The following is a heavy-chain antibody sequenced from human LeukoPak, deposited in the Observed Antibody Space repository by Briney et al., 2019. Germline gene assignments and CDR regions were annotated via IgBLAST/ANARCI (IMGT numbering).Heavy chain of an antibody. J-gene: IGHJ4*02. CDR3: AKTSVGGGRIIGSGYFDN. CDR2: ISGSGTVT. Sequence: PGGTLRLSCAASGFTVSSNYMSWVRQAPGKGLEWISIISGSGTVTDYADSVKGRFTISRENSKNTLYLQMNSLRAEDTAVYYCAKTSVGGGRIIGSGYFDNWGQGTLVTVSS. CDR1: GFTVSSNY. D-gene: IGHD2-15*01. V-gene: IGHV3-23*01.